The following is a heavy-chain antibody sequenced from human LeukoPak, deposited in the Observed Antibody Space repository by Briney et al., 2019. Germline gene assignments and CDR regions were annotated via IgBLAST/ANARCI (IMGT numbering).Heavy chain of an antibody. CDR1: GGSISSYY. J-gene: IGHJ3*02. D-gene: IGHD4-17*01. Sequence: PSETLSLTCTVSGGSISSYYWSWIRQPPGKGLEWIGYIYYSGSTNYNPSLESRVTISVDTSKNQFSLKLSSVTAADTAVYYCARDTVPFDAFDIWGQGTMVTVSS. CDR3: ARDTVPFDAFDI. V-gene: IGHV4-59*12. CDR2: IYYSGST.